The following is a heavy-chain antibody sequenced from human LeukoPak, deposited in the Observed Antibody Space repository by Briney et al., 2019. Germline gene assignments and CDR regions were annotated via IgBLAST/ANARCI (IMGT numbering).Heavy chain of an antibody. J-gene: IGHJ4*02. Sequence: SQTLSLTCAISGYTVSSNSAAWIWIRQSPSRGLEWLGRTYYRSKWYNDYAVSVRSRITIDPDTSKNQFSLQLNSVTPEDTAVYYGAKDCGTGPFACSHWGQGTLVTVSS. CDR3: AKDCGTGPFACSH. CDR2: TYYRSKWYN. D-gene: IGHD2-15*01. CDR1: GYTVSSNSAA. V-gene: IGHV6-1*01.